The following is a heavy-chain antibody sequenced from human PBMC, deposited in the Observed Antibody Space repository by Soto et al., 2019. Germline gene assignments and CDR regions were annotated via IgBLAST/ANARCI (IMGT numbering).Heavy chain of an antibody. D-gene: IGHD5-18*01. CDR3: AKDLWGRPQLDWYFDL. Sequence: EVQLLASGGGLVQPGGSLRLSCAASGFTFSSYAMSWVRQAPGKGLEWVSAISGSGGSTYYADSVKGRFTISRDNSKNTLYLQMNSLRAEDTAVYYCAKDLWGRPQLDWYFDLWGRGTLVTVSS. CDR2: ISGSGGST. CDR1: GFTFSSYA. J-gene: IGHJ2*01. V-gene: IGHV3-23*01.